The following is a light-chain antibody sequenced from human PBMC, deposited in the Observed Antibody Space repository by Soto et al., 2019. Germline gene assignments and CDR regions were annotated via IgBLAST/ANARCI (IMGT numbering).Light chain of an antibody. CDR2: GAF. CDR1: QSVSNSF. V-gene: IGKV3-20*01. CDR3: QQYGRSGT. Sequence: EIVLTQSPGTLSLSPGERATLSCMASQSVSNSFLAWYQQKPGQAPRLLIYGAFTRATGIPARFSGSGSGTDFTLTISRLEPEDFAVYYCQQYGRSGTFGQGTKVDIK. J-gene: IGKJ1*01.